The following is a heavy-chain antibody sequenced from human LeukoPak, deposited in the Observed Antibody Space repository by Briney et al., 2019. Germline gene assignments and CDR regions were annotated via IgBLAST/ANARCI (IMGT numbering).Heavy chain of an antibody. CDR3: ARGCSGGSCYSRYYYGMDV. CDR1: GYTFTSYA. CDR2: INTNTGNP. V-gene: IGHV7-4-1*01. J-gene: IGHJ6*04. D-gene: IGHD2-15*01. Sequence: AAVKVSCKASGYTFTSYAMNWVRQAPGQGLEWMGWINTNTGNPTYAQGFTGRFVFSLDTSVSTAYLQICSLKAEDTAVYYCARGCSGGSCYSRYYYGMDVWGKGTTVTVPS.